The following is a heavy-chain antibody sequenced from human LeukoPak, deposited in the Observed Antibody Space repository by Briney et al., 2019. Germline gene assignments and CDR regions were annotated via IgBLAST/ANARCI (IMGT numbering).Heavy chain of an antibody. D-gene: IGHD6-6*01. CDR2: IWYDGSNK. CDR3: ATGGQLVSPYYYYGMDV. CDR1: GFTFSSYG. Sequence: GRSLRLSCAASGFTFSSYGMHWVRQAPGKGLEWVAVIWYDGSNKYYADSVKGRFTISRDNSKNTPYLQMNSLRAEDTAVYYCATGGQLVSPYYYYGMDVWGQGTTVTVSS. J-gene: IGHJ6*02. V-gene: IGHV3-33*01.